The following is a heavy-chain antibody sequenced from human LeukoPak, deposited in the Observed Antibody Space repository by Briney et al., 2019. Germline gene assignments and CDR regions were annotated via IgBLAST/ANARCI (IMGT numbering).Heavy chain of an antibody. CDR3: ARDPGSGYDSSGYYYRWFDP. Sequence: GGSLRLSCAASGFTFSNYAIHWVRQAPGKGLEWVAVISYDGSNKCYADSVRGRFTISRDNSKNTLYLQMNSLRAEDTAVYYCARDPGSGYDSSGYYYRWFDPWGQGTLVTVSS. CDR1: GFTFSNYA. CDR2: ISYDGSNK. J-gene: IGHJ5*02. D-gene: IGHD3-22*01. V-gene: IGHV3-30-3*01.